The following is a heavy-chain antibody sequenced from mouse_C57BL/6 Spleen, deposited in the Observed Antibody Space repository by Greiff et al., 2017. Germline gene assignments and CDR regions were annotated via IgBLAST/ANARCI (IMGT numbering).Heavy chain of an antibody. CDR3: ARFPDDGYSAY. D-gene: IGHD2-3*01. CDR1: GYTFTSYW. V-gene: IGHV1-64*01. CDR2: IHPNSGST. J-gene: IGHJ3*01. Sequence: QVQLQQPGAELVKPGASVQLSCKASGYTFTSYWTHWVKQRPGQGLEWIGMIHPNSGSTNYNEKFKSKPTLAVDKSSSTAYMQRSSLTSEDSAVYYCARFPDDGYSAYGGQGTLVTVAA.